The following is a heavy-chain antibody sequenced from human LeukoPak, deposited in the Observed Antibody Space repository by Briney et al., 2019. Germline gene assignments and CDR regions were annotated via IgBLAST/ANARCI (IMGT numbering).Heavy chain of an antibody. CDR3: ATEVGQWLVRT. V-gene: IGHV4-38-2*01. Sequence: SETLSLTCAVSGYSISSGYYWGWIRQPPGKGLEWIGSIYHSGSTYYNPSLKSRVTISVDTSKNQFSLKLTSVTAADTAVYYCATEVGQWLVRTWGQGTLVTVSS. D-gene: IGHD6-19*01. J-gene: IGHJ4*02. CDR2: IYHSGST. CDR1: GYSISSGYY.